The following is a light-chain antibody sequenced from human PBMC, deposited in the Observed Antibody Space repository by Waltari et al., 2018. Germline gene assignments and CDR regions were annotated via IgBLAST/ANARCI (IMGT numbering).Light chain of an antibody. J-gene: IGKJ4*01. Sequence: DIRLTQSPSFLSASVGDKVTITCRASQGIGSHLPWYQQDPGKAPKLLIYAASTLQGGVPSRFSGSGSGTEFALTISGLQPEDFATYFCLHLNSYPYTFGGGTKVDIK. CDR3: LHLNSYPYT. V-gene: IGKV1-9*01. CDR2: AAS. CDR1: QGIGSH.